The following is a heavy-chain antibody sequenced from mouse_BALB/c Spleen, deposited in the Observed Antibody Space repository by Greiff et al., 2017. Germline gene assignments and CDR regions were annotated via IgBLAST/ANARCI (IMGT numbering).Heavy chain of an antibody. CDR3: TRYGIYYGNSYAMDY. J-gene: IGHJ4*01. CDR1: GYTFTSYW. CDR2: IYPSDSYT. D-gene: IGHD2-1*01. V-gene: IGHV1-69*02. Sequence: QVQLQQPGAELVRPGASVKLSCKASGYTFTSYWINWVKQRPGQGLEWIGNIYPSDSYTNYNQKFKDKATLTVDKSSSTAYMQLSSPTSEDSAVYYCTRYGIYYGNSYAMDYWGQGTSVTGSS.